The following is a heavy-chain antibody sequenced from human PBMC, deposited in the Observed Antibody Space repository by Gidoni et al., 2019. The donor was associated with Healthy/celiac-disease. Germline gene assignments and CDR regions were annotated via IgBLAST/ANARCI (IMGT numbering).Heavy chain of an antibody. CDR3: ARESPEIGCSSTSCAYYYYGMDV. V-gene: IGHV4-4*02. J-gene: IGHJ6*02. CDR1: GGSISSSNW. D-gene: IGHD2-2*01. Sequence: QVQLQESGPGLVKPSGTLSLTCAVSGGSISSSNWWSWVRQPPGKGLEWLGEIYHSGSTNYNPSLKSRVTISVDKSKNQFSLKLSSVTAADTAVYYCARESPEIGCSSTSCAYYYYGMDVWGQGTTVTVSS. CDR2: IYHSGST.